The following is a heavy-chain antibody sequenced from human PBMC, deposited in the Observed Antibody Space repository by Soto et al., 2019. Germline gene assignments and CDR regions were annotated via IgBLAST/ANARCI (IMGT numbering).Heavy chain of an antibody. J-gene: IGHJ5*02. CDR1: GGTFSSYT. D-gene: IGHD3-10*01. CDR2: IIPILGIA. Sequence: QVQLVQSGAEVKKPGSSVKVSCKASGGTFSSYTISWVRQAPGQGLEWMGRIIPILGIANYAQKFQGRVTITADKSTSTAYMELSSMSSEDTAVYYCARAFGRVFGPFSWFDPWGQGTLVTVSS. CDR3: ARAFGRVFGPFSWFDP. V-gene: IGHV1-69*02.